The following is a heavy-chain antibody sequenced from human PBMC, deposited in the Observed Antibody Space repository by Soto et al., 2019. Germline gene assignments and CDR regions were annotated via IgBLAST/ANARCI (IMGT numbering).Heavy chain of an antibody. D-gene: IGHD5-18*01. CDR1: GFTFSSYG. J-gene: IGHJ4*02. CDR2: ISYDGSNK. V-gene: IGHV3-30*18. Sequence: GGSLRLSCAASGFTFSSYGMHWVRQAPGKGLEWVAVISYDGSNKYYADSVKGRFSISRDNSKNTLYLQMNSLRAEDTAVYYCAKDFGRFLIQLWSHTVDYWGQGTLVTVSS. CDR3: AKDFGRFLIQLWSHTVDY.